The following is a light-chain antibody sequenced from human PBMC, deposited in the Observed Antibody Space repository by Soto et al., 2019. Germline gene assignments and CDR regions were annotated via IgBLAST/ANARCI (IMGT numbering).Light chain of an antibody. Sequence: EIVLTQSPGTLSLSPGERATLSCRASQSVSNNYLAWYQQKPGQAPRLVIYGASNRATGIPDRFSASGSGTDFTLTISRLEPEDFAVYYCQQYVSPPITFGQGTRLEIK. J-gene: IGKJ5*01. CDR2: GAS. CDR1: QSVSNNY. V-gene: IGKV3-20*01. CDR3: QQYVSPPIT.